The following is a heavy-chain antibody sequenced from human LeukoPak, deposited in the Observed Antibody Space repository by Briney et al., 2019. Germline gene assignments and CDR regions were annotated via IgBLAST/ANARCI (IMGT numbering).Heavy chain of an antibody. CDR2: VTSSGGET. J-gene: IGHJ3*01. V-gene: IGHV3-23*01. CDR3: AKDMLGSIGPQTFDY. CDR1: GFTFSSSW. Sequence: PGGSLRLSCVASGFTFSSSWMTWVRQAPGTGLEWVSSVTSSGGETLYADSVKGRFTISRDNSKNTMSLQMNSLRVEDTAVYYCAKDMLGSIGPQTFDYWGQGTLVTVSS. D-gene: IGHD1-14*01.